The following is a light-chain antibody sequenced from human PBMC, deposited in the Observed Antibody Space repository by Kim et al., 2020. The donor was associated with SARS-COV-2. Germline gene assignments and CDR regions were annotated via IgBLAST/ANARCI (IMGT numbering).Light chain of an antibody. CDR1: NLRSYY. Sequence: LGQTVRIKCQGDNLRSYYASWYQQKPGQAPVLVIYGKNNRPSGIPDRFSGSSSGNTASLTITGAQAEDEADYYCNSRDSSGNHPWVFGGGTQLTVL. J-gene: IGLJ3*02. CDR3: NSRDSSGNHPWV. CDR2: GKN. V-gene: IGLV3-19*01.